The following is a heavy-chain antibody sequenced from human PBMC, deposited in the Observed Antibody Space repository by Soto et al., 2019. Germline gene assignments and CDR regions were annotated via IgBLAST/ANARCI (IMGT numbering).Heavy chain of an antibody. CDR1: GFTFSDYA. CDR2: ISAGGST. CDR3: ANVPIWCSSTSCYTEGFDY. Sequence: LRLSCTASGFTFSDYAMSWVRQPPGKGLEWVSVISAGGSTYYADSVKGRFTVSRANSKNTLYLQMNSLRAEDTAVYYCANVPIWCSSTSCYTEGFDYWGQGTLVTVSS. V-gene: IGHV3-23*01. J-gene: IGHJ4*02. D-gene: IGHD2-2*02.